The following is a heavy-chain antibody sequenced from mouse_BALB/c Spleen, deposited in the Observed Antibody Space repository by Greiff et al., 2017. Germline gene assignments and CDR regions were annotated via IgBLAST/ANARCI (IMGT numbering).Heavy chain of an antibody. Sequence: EVHLVESGGGLVKPGGSLKLSCAASGFAFSSYDMSWVRQTPEKRLEWVAYISSGGGSTYYPDTVKGRFTISRDNAKNTLYLQMSSLKSEDTAMYYCARHGGTYDPYAMDYWGQGTSVTVSS. V-gene: IGHV5-12-1*01. CDR2: ISSGGGST. D-gene: IGHD2-3*01. CDR1: GFAFSSYD. J-gene: IGHJ4*01. CDR3: ARHGGTYDPYAMDY.